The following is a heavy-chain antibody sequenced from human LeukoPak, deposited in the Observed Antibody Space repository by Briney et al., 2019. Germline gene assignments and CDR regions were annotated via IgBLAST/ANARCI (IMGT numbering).Heavy chain of an antibody. V-gene: IGHV3-30*03. J-gene: IGHJ2*01. CDR2: ISYDGSNK. CDR3: ARDWYYAIDF. CDR1: EFTFSSYG. D-gene: IGHD2/OR15-2a*01. Sequence: PGRSLRLSCAASEFTFSSYGMHWVRQAPGKGLEWVAVISYDGSNKYYADSVKGRFTISRDNSKNTLYLQMNSLRAEDTAVYYCARDWYYAIDFWGRGALVTVSS.